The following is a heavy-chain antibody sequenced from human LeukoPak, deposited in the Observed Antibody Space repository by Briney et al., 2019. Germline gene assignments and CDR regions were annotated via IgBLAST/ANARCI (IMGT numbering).Heavy chain of an antibody. CDR2: INHSGST. CDR1: GGSFSGYY. V-gene: IGHV4-34*01. J-gene: IGHJ4*02. CDR3: ARGRGGQWLVRYYFDY. D-gene: IGHD6-19*01. Sequence: SETLSLTYAVYGGSFSGYYWSWIRQPPGKGLEWIGEINHSGSTNSKPYLKSRATISEATSKNQFSLKLSSVIASDTSVYYCARGRGGQWLVRYYFDYWAQGTLVTVSS.